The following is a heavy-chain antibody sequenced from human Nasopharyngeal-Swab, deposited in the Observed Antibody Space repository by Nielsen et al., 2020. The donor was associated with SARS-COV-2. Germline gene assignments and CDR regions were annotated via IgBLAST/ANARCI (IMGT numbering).Heavy chain of an antibody. Sequence: ASVKVSCKASGYTFTSYAMHWVRQAPGQRLEWMGWINAGNGNTKYSQKFQGRVTITRDTSASTAYMELSSLRSEDTTVYYCARGYSYGHIDYWGQGTRVTVSS. CDR2: INAGNGNT. J-gene: IGHJ4*02. CDR3: ARGYSYGHIDY. D-gene: IGHD5-18*01. CDR1: GYTFTSYA. V-gene: IGHV1-3*01.